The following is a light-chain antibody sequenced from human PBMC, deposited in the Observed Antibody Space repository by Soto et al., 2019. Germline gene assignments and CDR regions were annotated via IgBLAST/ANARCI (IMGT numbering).Light chain of an antibody. J-gene: IGKJ4*01. CDR1: QSVSSS. CDR3: QQRSNWPPLT. Sequence: EIVLTQSPATLSLSPGEGATLSCRASQSVSSSLAWYQQKPGQAPRLLIYGASNRATGIPARFSGSGSGTDFTLTISSLEPEDFAVYYCQQRSNWPPLTFGGGTKVEIK. CDR2: GAS. V-gene: IGKV3-11*01.